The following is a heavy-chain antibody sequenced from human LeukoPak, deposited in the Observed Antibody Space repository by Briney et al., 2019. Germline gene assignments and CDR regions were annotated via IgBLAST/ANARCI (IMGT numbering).Heavy chain of an antibody. CDR1: GFIFSSYE. CDR2: MSSSGSTI. CDR3: ARESRTMVTFDY. V-gene: IGHV3-48*03. Sequence: GGSLRLSCAASGFIFSSYEMNWVRQAPGKGLEWVSYMSSSGSTIYYADSVKGRFTISRDNAKNSLYLQMNSLRAEDTAVYYCARESRTMVTFDYWGQGTLVTVSS. D-gene: IGHD4/OR15-4a*01. J-gene: IGHJ4*02.